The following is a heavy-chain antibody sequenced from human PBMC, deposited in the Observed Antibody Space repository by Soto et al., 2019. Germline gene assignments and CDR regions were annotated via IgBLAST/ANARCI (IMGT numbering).Heavy chain of an antibody. V-gene: IGHV3-23*01. CDR2: VSGSGDNT. J-gene: IGHJ4*02. CDR3: AKGRASDCPGCTQDY. Sequence: EVQLLESGGGLAQPGGSLRLSCAASAFTFSSYAMSWVCQAPGKGLEWVSAVSGSGDNTYYADSVKGRFTISRDNSKNTLYLQMNSLRAEDTAVYYCAKGRASDCPGCTQDYWGQGTLVTVSS. CDR1: AFTFSSYA. D-gene: IGHD2-21*02.